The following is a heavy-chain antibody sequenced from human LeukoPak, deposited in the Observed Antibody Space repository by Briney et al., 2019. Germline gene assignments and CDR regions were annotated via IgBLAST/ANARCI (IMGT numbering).Heavy chain of an antibody. Sequence: PGRSLRLSCAASGFTFSSYAMHWVRQAPGKGLEWVAVISYDGSNKYYADSVKGRFTISRDNSKNTLYLQMNSLRAEDTAVYYCAKDQGFGSQWLVLNYYGMDVWGQGTTVTVSS. CDR2: ISYDGSNK. V-gene: IGHV3-30*01. CDR1: GFTFSSYA. J-gene: IGHJ6*02. CDR3: AKDQGFGSQWLVLNYYGMDV. D-gene: IGHD6-19*01.